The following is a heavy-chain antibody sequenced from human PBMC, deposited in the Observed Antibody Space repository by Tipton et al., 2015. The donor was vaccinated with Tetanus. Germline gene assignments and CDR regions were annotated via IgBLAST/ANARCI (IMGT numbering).Heavy chain of an antibody. J-gene: IGHJ6*02. Sequence: VQLVQSGAEVKKPGASVKVSCKASGYTFTSYGISWVRQAPGQGLEWMGWISAYNGNTNYAQKLQGRVTMTTNTSTSTAYMELRSLRSDDTAVYYCARDLYVAARPRLTHYYYGMDVWGQGTTVTVSS. V-gene: IGHV1-18*04. CDR3: ARDLYVAARPRLTHYYYGMDV. CDR2: ISAYNGNT. CDR1: GYTFTSYG. D-gene: IGHD6-6*01.